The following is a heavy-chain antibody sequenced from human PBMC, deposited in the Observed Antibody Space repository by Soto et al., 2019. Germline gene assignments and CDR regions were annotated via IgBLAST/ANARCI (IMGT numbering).Heavy chain of an antibody. V-gene: IGHV4-4*02. CDR1: GGSISSSNW. J-gene: IGHJ4*02. CDR2: IYHSGST. Sequence: QVQLQESGPGLVKPSGTLSLTCAVSGGSISSSNWWSWVRQPPGKGREWMGEIYHSGSTNYNPSLKSRVTISVDKSKNQFSLKLSSVTAADTAVYYCARVPWDLADYYYSSGYFDYWGQGTLVTVSS. D-gene: IGHD3-22*01. CDR3: ARVPWDLADYYYSSGYFDY.